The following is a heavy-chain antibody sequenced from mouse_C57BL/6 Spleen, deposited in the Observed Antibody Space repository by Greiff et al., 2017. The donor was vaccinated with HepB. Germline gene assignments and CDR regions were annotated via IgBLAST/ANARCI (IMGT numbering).Heavy chain of an antibody. Sequence: VQLQQPGAELVRPGSSVKLSCKASGYTFTSYWMHWVKQRPIQGLEWIGNIDPSDSETHYNQKFKDKATLTVDKSSSTAYMQLSSLTSEDSAVYYCARGSYDYDVGYYAMDYWGQGTSVTVSS. D-gene: IGHD2-4*01. J-gene: IGHJ4*01. CDR3: ARGSYDYDVGYYAMDY. V-gene: IGHV1-52*01. CDR2: IDPSDSET. CDR1: GYTFTSYW.